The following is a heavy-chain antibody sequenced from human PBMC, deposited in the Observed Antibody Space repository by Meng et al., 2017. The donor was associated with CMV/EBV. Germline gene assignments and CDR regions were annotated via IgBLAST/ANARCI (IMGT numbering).Heavy chain of an antibody. V-gene: IGHV1-69*02. CDR1: GYTFSSYT. D-gene: IGHD3-22*01. J-gene: IGHJ4*02. CDR3: ARSYYDSSGYYAY. Sequence: SVKVSCKASGYTFSSYTISWVRQAPGQGLEWMGRIIPILGIANYAQKFQGRVTITADKSTSTAYMELSSLRSEDTAVYYCARSYYDSSGYYAYWGQGTLVTVSS. CDR2: IIPILGIA.